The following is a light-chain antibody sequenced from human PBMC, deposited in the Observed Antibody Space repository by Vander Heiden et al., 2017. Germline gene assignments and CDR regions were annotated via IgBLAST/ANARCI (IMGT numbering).Light chain of an antibody. CDR2: NNN. Sequence: SVLTQPPSASGTPGQRVTISCSGRDSNSGLNTVNWYQQRPGTAPKLLSYNNNQRPSGGPDRCAGSKSGTSASRAIIGLQAEEEADYYWSAWDKWPHVFGTGTKVTV. V-gene: IGLV1-44*01. J-gene: IGLJ1*01. CDR3: SAWDKWPHV. CDR1: DSNSGLNT.